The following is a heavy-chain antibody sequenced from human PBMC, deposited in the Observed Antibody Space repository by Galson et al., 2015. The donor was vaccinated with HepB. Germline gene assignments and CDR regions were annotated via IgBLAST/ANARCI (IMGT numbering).Heavy chain of an antibody. CDR2: ISAYNGNT. Sequence: SVKVSCKASGYTFTSYGISWVRQAPGQGLEWMGWISAYNGNTNYAQKLQGRVTMTTDTSTSTAYMELRSLRSDDTAVYYCASYVDTAMVGASDIWGQGTMVTVSS. V-gene: IGHV1-18*04. J-gene: IGHJ3*02. D-gene: IGHD5-18*01. CDR1: GYTFTSYG. CDR3: ASYVDTAMVGASDI.